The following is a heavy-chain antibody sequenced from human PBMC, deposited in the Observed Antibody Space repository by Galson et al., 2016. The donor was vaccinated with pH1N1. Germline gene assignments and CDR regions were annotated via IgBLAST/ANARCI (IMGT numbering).Heavy chain of an antibody. Sequence: ETLSLTCTVSGASVTSRSHYWDWIRQPPGKGLEWPGNIHSSGSSYYNPSLKSRLSISVDTSKNQFSLHVRFVTAADTAVYYCASRGSSFWVFWGQGTLATVSS. CDR2: IHSSGSS. J-gene: IGHJ4*02. V-gene: IGHV4-39*01. CDR1: GASVTSRSHY. CDR3: ASRGSSFWVF. D-gene: IGHD6-13*01.